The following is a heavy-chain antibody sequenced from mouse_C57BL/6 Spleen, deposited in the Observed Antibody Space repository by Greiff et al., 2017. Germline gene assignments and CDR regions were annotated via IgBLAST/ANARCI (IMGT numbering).Heavy chain of an antibody. Sequence: VQLQQSGPELVKPGASVKISCKASGYTFTDYYMNWVKQSHGKSLEWIGDINPNNGGTSYNQKFKGKATLTVDKSSSTAYMELRSLTSEDSAVYYCARRVLRGAMDYWGQGTSVTVSS. J-gene: IGHJ4*01. CDR2: INPNNGGT. CDR3: ARRVLRGAMDY. CDR1: GYTFTDYY. D-gene: IGHD1-1*01. V-gene: IGHV1-26*01.